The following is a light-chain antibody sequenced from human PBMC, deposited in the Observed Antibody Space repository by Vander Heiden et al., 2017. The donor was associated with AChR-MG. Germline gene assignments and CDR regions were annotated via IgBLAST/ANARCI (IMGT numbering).Light chain of an antibody. V-gene: IGLV3-10*01. CDR3: YSTDSSGNHVV. CDR2: DDS. J-gene: IGLJ3*02. CDR1: ALPKKS. Sequence: SYELTQPPSVSVSPGQTARITCSGDALPKKSAYGYQQKSGQAPVLVIYDDSKRPSGIPERVSGSSSGTMATLTISGAQVEDEADYYCYSTDSSGNHVVFGGGTKLTVL.